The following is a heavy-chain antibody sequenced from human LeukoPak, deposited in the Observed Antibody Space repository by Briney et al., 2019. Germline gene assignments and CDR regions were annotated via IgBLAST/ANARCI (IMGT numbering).Heavy chain of an antibody. V-gene: IGHV3-21*01. J-gene: IGHJ4*02. CDR2: ISSSSSYI. D-gene: IGHD2-15*01. Sequence: PGGSLRLSCVASGFTFSSYSMNWVRQAPGKGLEWVSSISSSSSYIYYADSVKGRFTISRDNAKNSLYLQMNSLRAEDTAVYYCARGRSRYCSGGSCYSDYWGQGTLVTVSS. CDR1: GFTFSSYS. CDR3: ARGRSRYCSGGSCYSDY.